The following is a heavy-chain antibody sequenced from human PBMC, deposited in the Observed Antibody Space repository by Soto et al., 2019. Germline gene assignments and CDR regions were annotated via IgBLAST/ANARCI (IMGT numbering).Heavy chain of an antibody. J-gene: IGHJ4*02. CDR2: ISSIGTYI. Sequence: EVQLVESGGGLVEPGGSLRLSCAASGFTFSDYTMSWVRQAPGKGLQWVSSISSIGTYIYYTDSLKGRFTISRDNAKNSLYLQINSLRAEDTAVYYCARPLSGSGGRYFDYWGQGTLVTVSS. CDR1: GFTFSDYT. D-gene: IGHD3-10*01. CDR3: ARPLSGSGGRYFDY. V-gene: IGHV3-21*01.